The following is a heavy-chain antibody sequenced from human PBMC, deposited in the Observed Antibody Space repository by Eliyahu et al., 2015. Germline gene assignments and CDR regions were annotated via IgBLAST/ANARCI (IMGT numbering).Heavy chain of an antibody. CDR2: ISGXGGST. J-gene: IGHJ6*02. V-gene: IGHV3-23*04. D-gene: IGHD2-15*01. CDR1: GFTFXSXX. Sequence: EVQLVESGGGLVQPGGSLXLSCAASGFTFXSXXXSXVRXAPGKGLXWVSAISGXGGSTYYADPVKGRFTISRDNSKNTLYLQMNSLRAEDTAVYYCAKSGGSVRMVATVSGMDVWGQGTTVTVSS. CDR3: AKSGGSVRMVATVSGMDV.